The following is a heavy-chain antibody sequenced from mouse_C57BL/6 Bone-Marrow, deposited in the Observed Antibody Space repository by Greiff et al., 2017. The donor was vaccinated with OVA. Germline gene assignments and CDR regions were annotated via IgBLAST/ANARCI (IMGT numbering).Heavy chain of an antibody. Sequence: EVQLQQSGAELVRPGASVKLSCTASGFNIKDDYMHWVKQRPEQGLEWIGWIDPENGDTEYASKFQGKATITADTSSNTAYLQLSSLTSEDTVVYYCTTGAMDYWGQGTSVTVSS. CDR3: TTGAMDY. CDR1: GFNIKDDY. CDR2: IDPENGDT. V-gene: IGHV14-4*01. J-gene: IGHJ4*01.